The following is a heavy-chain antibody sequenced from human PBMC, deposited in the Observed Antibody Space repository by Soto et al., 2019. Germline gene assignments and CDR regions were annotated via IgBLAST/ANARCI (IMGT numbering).Heavy chain of an antibody. CDR3: AKRLTYDYGPFDY. CDR1: GFTFSSYG. J-gene: IGHJ4*02. Sequence: GGSLRLSCAASGFTFSSYGMHWVRQAPGKELEWVALISYDGNYKYYADSVKGRFTISRDNSKNKLYLQMNSLRAEDTALYYCAKRLTYDYGPFDYWGQGTLVTVSS. CDR2: ISYDGNYK. V-gene: IGHV3-30*18. D-gene: IGHD4-17*01.